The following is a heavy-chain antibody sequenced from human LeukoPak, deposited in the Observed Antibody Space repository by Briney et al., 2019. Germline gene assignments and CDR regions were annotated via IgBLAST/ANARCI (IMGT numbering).Heavy chain of an antibody. V-gene: IGHV3-23*01. Sequence: SGGSLRLSCAASGITFTSHAMSWVRQAPGKGLEWVSLISGSGGHTYYGDSVKGRFTISRDNSKSTLYLQINSLRAEDTAVYYCAKGGVATMRDGYNYYYYYMEVWGRGTTVTVSS. CDR2: ISGSGGHT. CDR3: AKGGVATMRDGYNYYYYYMEV. CDR1: GITFTSHA. J-gene: IGHJ6*03. D-gene: IGHD5-24*01.